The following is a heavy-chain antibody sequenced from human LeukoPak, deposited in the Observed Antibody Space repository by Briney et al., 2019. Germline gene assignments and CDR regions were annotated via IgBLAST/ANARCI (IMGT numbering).Heavy chain of an antibody. CDR2: IWFDGIRK. J-gene: IGHJ3*02. Sequence: PGGSLRLSCTASGFTFSSIALTWVRQVPGKGLEWVAHIWFDGIRKYHADSVKGRLTISRDNSKNTLYLQMNSLRAEDTAVYYCARDLEDSSPFGAFDMWGQGTLVTVSS. CDR1: GFTFSSIA. V-gene: IGHV3-33*08. D-gene: IGHD3-22*01. CDR3: ARDLEDSSPFGAFDM.